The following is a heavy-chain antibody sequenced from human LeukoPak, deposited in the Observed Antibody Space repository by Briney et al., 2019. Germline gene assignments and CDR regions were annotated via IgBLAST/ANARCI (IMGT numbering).Heavy chain of an antibody. CDR2: IAGTSGDT. V-gene: IGHV3-23*01. D-gene: IGHD2-2*02. Sequence: GGSLRLSCAASGFTFSTYVMIWVRQAPGKGLEWVSAIAGTSGDTYYADSVKGRFTISRDNGKNTLYLQMNSLRDEGTAVYYCRTFYYSDYHYMDVWGKGTTVTVSS. CDR1: GFTFSTYV. J-gene: IGHJ6*03. CDR3: RTFYYSDYHYMDV.